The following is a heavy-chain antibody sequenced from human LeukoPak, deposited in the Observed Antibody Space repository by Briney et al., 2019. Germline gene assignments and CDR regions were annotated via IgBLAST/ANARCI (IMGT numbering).Heavy chain of an antibody. CDR2: INPNNGST. Sequence: ASVKVSCKASGYTFTDYYIHWVRQAPGQGLEWMGWINPNNGSTYYAQNFQGRVAMTRDTSITTAYMELSRLRSDDTAVYYCARENDFYRYWGQGTLVTVSS. D-gene: IGHD1-1*01. J-gene: IGHJ4*02. V-gene: IGHV1-2*02. CDR3: ARENDFYRY. CDR1: GYTFTDYY.